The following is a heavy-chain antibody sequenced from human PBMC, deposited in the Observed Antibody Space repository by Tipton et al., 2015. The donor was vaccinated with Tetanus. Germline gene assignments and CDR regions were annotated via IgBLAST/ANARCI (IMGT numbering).Heavy chain of an antibody. V-gene: IGHV4-39*07. CDR1: GVSISDTSFY. J-gene: IGHJ5*01. D-gene: IGHD3-10*01. Sequence: TLSLTCSVSGVSISDTSFYWAWIRQPPGKGLEWIGEINHSGTTNYNPSLKSRVTILVDTSKNQFSLKLSSVTAADTAVYYCARGLGSRLAPGGSVDSWGQGTLVTVSS. CDR2: INHSGTT. CDR3: ARGLGSRLAPGGSVDS.